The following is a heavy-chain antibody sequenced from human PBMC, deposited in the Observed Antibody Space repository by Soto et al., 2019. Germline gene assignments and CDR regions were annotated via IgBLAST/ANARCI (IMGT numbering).Heavy chain of an antibody. D-gene: IGHD4-17*01. CDR1: GSSVSSGSYY. J-gene: IGHJ4*02. Sequence: PSETLSLTCTVSGSSVSSGSYYWSWIRQPPGKGLEWIGYIYYSGSTNYNPSLKSRVTISVDTSKNQFSLKLSSVTAADTAVYYCARGPYDYGDYVMLDYWGQGTLVTVSS. CDR2: IYYSGST. V-gene: IGHV4-61*01. CDR3: ARGPYDYGDYVMLDY.